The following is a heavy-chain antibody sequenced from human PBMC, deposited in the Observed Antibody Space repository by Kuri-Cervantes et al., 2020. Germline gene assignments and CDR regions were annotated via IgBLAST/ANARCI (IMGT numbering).Heavy chain of an antibody. J-gene: IGHJ5*02. CDR3: ARETRYCSSTSCYAGGRWFDP. V-gene: IGHV3-33*01. D-gene: IGHD2-2*01. CDR1: GFTFSSYG. CDR2: IWYDGSNK. Sequence: GESLKISCAASGFTFSSYGIHWVRQAPGKGLEWVAVIWYDGSNKYYADSVKGRFTISRDNSKNTLYLQMNSLRAEDTAVYYCARETRYCSSTSCYAGGRWFDPWGQGTLVTVSS.